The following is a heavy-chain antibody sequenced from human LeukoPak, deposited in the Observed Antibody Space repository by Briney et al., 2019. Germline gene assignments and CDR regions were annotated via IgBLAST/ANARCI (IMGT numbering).Heavy chain of an antibody. D-gene: IGHD7-27*01. CDR1: GDSVSSNSAA. J-gene: IGHJ3*02. V-gene: IGHV6-1*01. CDR2: TSYRSRWYN. Sequence: SQTLSLTCAISGDSVSSNSAAWNWIRQSPSGGLEWLGRTSYRSRWYNDFALSVKSRITINPDTTKNQFSLRLNSVTPEDTAVYYCARDPAGDLAFDIWGQETMVTVSS. CDR3: ARDPAGDLAFDI.